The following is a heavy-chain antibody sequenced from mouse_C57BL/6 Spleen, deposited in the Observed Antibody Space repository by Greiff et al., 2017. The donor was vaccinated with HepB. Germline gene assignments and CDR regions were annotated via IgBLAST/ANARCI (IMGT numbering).Heavy chain of an antibody. Sequence: VKVVQSGPGLVAPSQSLSITCTVSGFSLTSYGVSWVRQPPGKGLEWLGGIWGDGSTNYHSALIPRLNIRKDNSKNKVFIKLNRLQTDDTATYYSATYHSYWGQGTTLTVSS. CDR1: GFSLTSYG. V-gene: IGHV2-3*01. CDR3: ATYHSY. CDR2: IWGDGST. J-gene: IGHJ2*01. D-gene: IGHD3-1*01.